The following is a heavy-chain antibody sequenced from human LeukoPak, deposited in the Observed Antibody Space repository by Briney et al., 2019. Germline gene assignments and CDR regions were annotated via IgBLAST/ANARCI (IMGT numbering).Heavy chain of an antibody. CDR1: GLTFSTYS. CDR2: ISSSSSNI. J-gene: IGHJ4*02. V-gene: IGHV3-21*01. D-gene: IGHD4-23*01. CDR3: ATSTAGRWYRDSHYFDY. Sequence: GGSLRLSRAASGLTFSTYSMNWVRQAPGKGLEWVSSISSSSSNIYYADSLRGRFTISRDNAKNSLYLQMNSLRAEDTAVYYCATSTAGRWYRDSHYFDYWGRESWSPSPQ.